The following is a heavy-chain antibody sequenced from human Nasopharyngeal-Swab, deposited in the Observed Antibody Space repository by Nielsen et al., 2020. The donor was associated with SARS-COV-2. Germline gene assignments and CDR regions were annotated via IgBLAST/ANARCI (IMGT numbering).Heavy chain of an antibody. CDR1: GFIFSSYD. D-gene: IGHD3-10*01. CDR3: ARGALLWFGELSLDY. Sequence: GESLKISCAASGFIFSSYDMHWVRQAPGKGLEWVSAIGTAGDTYYPGSVKGRFTISRENAKNSLYLQMNSLRAGDTAVYYCARGALLWFGELSLDYWGQGTLVTVSS. CDR2: IGTAGDT. J-gene: IGHJ4*02. V-gene: IGHV3-13*01.